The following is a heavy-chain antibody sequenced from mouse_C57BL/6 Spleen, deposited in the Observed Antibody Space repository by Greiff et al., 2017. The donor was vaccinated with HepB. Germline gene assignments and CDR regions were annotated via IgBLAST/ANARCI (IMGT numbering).Heavy chain of an antibody. CDR1: GYAFSSSW. Sequence: VQLQQSGPELVKPGASVKISCKASGYAFSSSWMNWVKQRPGKGLEWIGRIYPGDGDTNYNGKFKGKATLTADKSSSTAYMQLSSLTSEDSAVYFCARGGNYGSYYYAMDYWGQGTSVTVSS. CDR3: ARGGNYGSYYYAMDY. V-gene: IGHV1-82*01. CDR2: IYPGDGDT. J-gene: IGHJ4*01. D-gene: IGHD1-1*01.